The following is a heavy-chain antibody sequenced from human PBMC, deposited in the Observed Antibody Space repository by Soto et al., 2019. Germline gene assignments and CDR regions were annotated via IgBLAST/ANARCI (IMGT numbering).Heavy chain of an antibody. CDR2: IYYSGST. CDR1: GGSISSSSYY. V-gene: IGHV4-39*01. D-gene: IGHD6-19*01. Sequence: SETLSLTCTVSGGSISSSSYYWGWIRQPPGKGLEWIGSIYYSGSTYYNPSLKSRVTISVDTSKNQFSLKLSSVTAADTAVYYCARHAQQPPVGSGWYLHPFDYWGQGTLVTVSS. J-gene: IGHJ4*02. CDR3: ARHAQQPPVGSGWYLHPFDY.